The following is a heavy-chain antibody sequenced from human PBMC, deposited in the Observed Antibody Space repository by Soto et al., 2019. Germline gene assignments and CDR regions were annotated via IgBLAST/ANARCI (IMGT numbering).Heavy chain of an antibody. Sequence: SVKVSCKASGCTFSSYAISWVRQAPGQGLEWMGGIIPIFGTANYAQKFQGRVTITADESTSTAYMELSSLRSEDTAVYYCARESNYYDSSGYYWDDAFDIWGQGTMVTVSS. D-gene: IGHD3-22*01. CDR2: IIPIFGTA. CDR3: ARESNYYDSSGYYWDDAFDI. J-gene: IGHJ3*02. CDR1: GCTFSSYA. V-gene: IGHV1-69*13.